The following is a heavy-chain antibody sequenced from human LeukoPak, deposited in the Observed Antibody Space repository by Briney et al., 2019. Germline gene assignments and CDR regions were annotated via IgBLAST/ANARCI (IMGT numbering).Heavy chain of an antibody. Sequence: GGSLRLSCAASGFTFSSYAMNWVRQAPGTGLEWVSGIDNSGAITYYADSVKGRFTISRDNSKNTLYLQMNSLRAEDTAIYYCAKVLLTNSNLGYWGQGTLVTVSS. D-gene: IGHD4/OR15-4a*01. CDR2: IDNSGAIT. J-gene: IGHJ4*02. CDR3: AKVLLTNSNLGY. CDR1: GFTFSSYA. V-gene: IGHV3-23*01.